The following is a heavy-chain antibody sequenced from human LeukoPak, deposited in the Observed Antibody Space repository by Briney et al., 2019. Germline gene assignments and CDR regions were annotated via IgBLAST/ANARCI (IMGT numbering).Heavy chain of an antibody. Sequence: PGGSLRLSCAASGFTFSNYYMSWMRQAPGKGLEWVSYISGSSGSTNYADSVMGRFTISRDNGKNSLYLQMNSLRAEDTAVYYCARDQGENYDSSGYYPYWGQGTLVTVSS. CDR1: GFTFSNYY. V-gene: IGHV3-11*06. CDR2: ISGSSGST. J-gene: IGHJ4*02. CDR3: ARDQGENYDSSGYYPY. D-gene: IGHD3-22*01.